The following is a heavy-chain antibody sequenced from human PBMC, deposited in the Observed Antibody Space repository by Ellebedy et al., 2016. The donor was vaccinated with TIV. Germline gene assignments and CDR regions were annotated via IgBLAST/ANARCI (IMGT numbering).Heavy chain of an antibody. J-gene: IGHJ4*02. V-gene: IGHV4-34*01. Sequence: MPSETLSLTCAVYGGSFSGYFWNWIRQFPGKELEWIGEINHSGSTNYNPSLKSRVTISVDTSKNQFSLRLNSVTAADTALYYCARGGTEAFDYWGQGTLVTVSS. CDR1: GGSFSGYF. CDR2: INHSGST. CDR3: ARGGTEAFDY.